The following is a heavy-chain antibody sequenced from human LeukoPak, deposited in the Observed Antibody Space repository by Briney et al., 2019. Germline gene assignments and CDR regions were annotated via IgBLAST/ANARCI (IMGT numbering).Heavy chain of an antibody. CDR1: GGSFNGYY. Sequence: SETLSLTCAVYGGSFNGYYWTWIRQPPGKGLEWIEEINHSGGTDYNPSLKSRVTISVDTSENQFSLKLNSVTAADTAVYYCARGQLRLSNWGQGSLVIVSS. CDR2: INHSGGT. J-gene: IGHJ4*02. D-gene: IGHD2-2*01. V-gene: IGHV4-34*01. CDR3: ARGQLRLSN.